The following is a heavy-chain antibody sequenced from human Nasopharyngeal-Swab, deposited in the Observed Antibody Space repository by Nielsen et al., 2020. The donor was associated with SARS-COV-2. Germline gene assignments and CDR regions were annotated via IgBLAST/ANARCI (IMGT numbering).Heavy chain of an antibody. CDR3: ATLSSSWYEYYFDY. D-gene: IGHD6-13*01. CDR1: GGSISSSTYY. J-gene: IGHJ4*02. V-gene: IGHV4-39*01. Sequence: SETLSLTCTVSGGSISSSTYYWAWIRQPPGKGLEWIGSIYYGGSTYYNPSLKSRVTISVDMSKSQFSLKLSSVTAADTAVYYCATLSSSWYEYYFDYWGQGTLVTVSS. CDR2: IYYGGST.